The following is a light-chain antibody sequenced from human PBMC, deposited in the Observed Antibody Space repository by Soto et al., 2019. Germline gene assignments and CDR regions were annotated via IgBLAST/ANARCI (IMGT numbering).Light chain of an antibody. CDR1: QSVTDNY. J-gene: IGKJ1*01. Sequence: EIALTQSPGTLSLSPGERATLSCRASQSVTDNYLAWYQQRPGQAPRLLIYAASIGATGVPDRFSGSGSGTDFTLTISRLKPEDVAVYYCLQYGVPLWTFGQGTTVEIK. V-gene: IGKV3-20*01. CDR2: AAS. CDR3: LQYGVPLWT.